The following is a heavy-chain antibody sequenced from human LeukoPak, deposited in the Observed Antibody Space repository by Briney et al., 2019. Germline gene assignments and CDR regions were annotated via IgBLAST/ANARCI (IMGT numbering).Heavy chain of an antibody. CDR3: ARGEAIGY. V-gene: IGHV3-7*01. D-gene: IGHD1-26*01. Sequence: GGSLRLSCAASGFTFKKYWMNWVRQVPGKGLECLANIKEDGSETYYADSVKGRFTISRDNPKNLLFLQINSLRVEDTAVYYCARGEAIGYWGQGTLVTVSS. J-gene: IGHJ4*02. CDR2: IKEDGSET. CDR1: GFTFKKYW.